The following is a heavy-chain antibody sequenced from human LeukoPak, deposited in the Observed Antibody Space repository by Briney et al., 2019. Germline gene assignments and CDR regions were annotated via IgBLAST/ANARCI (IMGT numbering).Heavy chain of an antibody. J-gene: IGHJ3*02. CDR1: DDSFSTHH. CDR3: ARDPTTVTKGFDI. Sequence: PSETLSLTCSVSDDSFSTHHWTWIRQPPGKGLEWMGYISSIGSTNYNPSLKSRVTISVDTSKKQFSLKMTSVTAADTAVYYCARDPTTVTKGFDIWGQGTMVTVSS. CDR2: ISSIGST. D-gene: IGHD4-17*01. V-gene: IGHV4-59*11.